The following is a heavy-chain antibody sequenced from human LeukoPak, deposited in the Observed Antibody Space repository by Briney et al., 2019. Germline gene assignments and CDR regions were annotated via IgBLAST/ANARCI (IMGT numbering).Heavy chain of an antibody. Sequence: GGSLRLSCAASGFTFSSYAMHWVRQAPGKGLEWVAVISCDGSNKYYADSVKGRFTISRDNSKNTLYLQMNSLRAEDTAVYYCARDPSWYYYDSSGYPGYYYGMDVWGQGTTVTVSS. CDR2: ISCDGSNK. J-gene: IGHJ6*02. CDR3: ARDPSWYYYDSSGYPGYYYGMDV. V-gene: IGHV3-30-3*01. D-gene: IGHD3-22*01. CDR1: GFTFSSYA.